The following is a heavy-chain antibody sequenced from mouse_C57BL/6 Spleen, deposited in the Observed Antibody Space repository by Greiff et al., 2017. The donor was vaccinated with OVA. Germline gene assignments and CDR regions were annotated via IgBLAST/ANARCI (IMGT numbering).Heavy chain of an antibody. D-gene: IGHD1-1*01. Sequence: VQLQQSGPELVKPGASVKISCKASGYSFTGYYMNWVKQSPEKSLEWIGEINPSTGGTTYNQKFKAKATLTVDKSSSTAYMQLKSLTSEDSAVYYCARDGSSPYYAMDYWGQGTSVTVSS. CDR1: GYSFTGYY. J-gene: IGHJ4*01. CDR3: ARDGSSPYYAMDY. CDR2: INPSTGGT. V-gene: IGHV1-42*01.